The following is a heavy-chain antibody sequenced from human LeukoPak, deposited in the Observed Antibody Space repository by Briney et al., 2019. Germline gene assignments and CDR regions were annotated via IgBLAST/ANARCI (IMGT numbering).Heavy chain of an antibody. Sequence: EPGGSLRLSCAASGFTFSSYAMSWVRQTPGKGLEWVSGVSGSGGSTYYADSVKGRFTISRDNSKNTLYLQMNSLRAEDTAVYYCAKGQQTLDYWGQGTLVTVSS. CDR2: VSGSGGST. CDR1: GFTFSSYA. D-gene: IGHD6-13*01. CDR3: AKGQQTLDY. V-gene: IGHV3-23*01. J-gene: IGHJ4*02.